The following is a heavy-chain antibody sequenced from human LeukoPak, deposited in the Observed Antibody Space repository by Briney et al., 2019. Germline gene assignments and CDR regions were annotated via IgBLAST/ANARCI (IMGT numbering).Heavy chain of an antibody. Sequence: PGGSLRLSCAASGFTFNYYAMSWVRQAPGKGLEWVSTISDSGDSTYYADSVRGRFTISRDNSKNMLYLQMNSLRPEDTALYYCVKEGRYCSSSSCYDHWGQGTRVTASS. J-gene: IGHJ5*02. V-gene: IGHV3-23*01. D-gene: IGHD2-2*01. CDR3: VKEGRYCSSSSCYDH. CDR2: ISDSGDST. CDR1: GFTFNYYA.